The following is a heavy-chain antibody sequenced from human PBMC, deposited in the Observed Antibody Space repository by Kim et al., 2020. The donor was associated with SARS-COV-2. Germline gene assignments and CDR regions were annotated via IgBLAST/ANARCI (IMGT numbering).Heavy chain of an antibody. CDR2: IYYSGST. CDR1: GGSISSSSYY. Sequence: SETLSLTCTVSGGSISSSSYYWGWIRQPPGKGLEWIGSIYYSGSTYYNPSLKSRVTISVDTSKNQFSLKLSSVTAADTAVYYCASQYSSSWYLSSGPNWFDPWGQGTLVTVSS. V-gene: IGHV4-39*01. CDR3: ASQYSSSWYLSSGPNWFDP. D-gene: IGHD6-13*01. J-gene: IGHJ5*02.